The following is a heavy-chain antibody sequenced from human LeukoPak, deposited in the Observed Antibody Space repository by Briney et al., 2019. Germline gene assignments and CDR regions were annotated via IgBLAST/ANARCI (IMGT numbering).Heavy chain of an antibody. J-gene: IGHJ5*02. CDR3: AKAPGPLGT. CDR2: VSNSGDNT. V-gene: IGHV3-23*01. D-gene: IGHD1-1*01. Sequence: GGSLRLSCAASGFTFSSYAMSWVRQAPGKGLEWVSTVSNSGDNTYYADYYADSVKCRFTISRDNSKNTLYLQMHSLTAEDTAIYYCAKAPGPLGTWGQGTLVTVSS. CDR1: GFTFSSYA.